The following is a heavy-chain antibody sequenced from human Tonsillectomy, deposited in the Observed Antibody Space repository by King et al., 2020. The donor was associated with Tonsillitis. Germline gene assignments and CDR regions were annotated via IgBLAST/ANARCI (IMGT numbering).Heavy chain of an antibody. Sequence: DVQLVESGGGLVQPGGSLRLSCAASGFTFSSYALSWVRQAPGKGLEWVSAISGSGSDTYYADSVKGRFTISRDNSKNTLYLQMNSLRAEDTAIYYCAKDQPHYDFWSGASPQNWFDPWGQGTLVTVSS. CDR1: GFTFSSYA. CDR2: ISGSGSDT. J-gene: IGHJ5*02. CDR3: AKDQPHYDFWSGASPQNWFDP. D-gene: IGHD3-3*01. V-gene: IGHV3-23*04.